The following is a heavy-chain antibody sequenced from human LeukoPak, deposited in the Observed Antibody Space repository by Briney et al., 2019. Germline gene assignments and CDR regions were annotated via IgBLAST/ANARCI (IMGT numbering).Heavy chain of an antibody. CDR3: ARMMYGDFVGYFDY. D-gene: IGHD4-17*01. Sequence: SGPALVKPTQTLTLTCTFSGFSLSTSGMCVSWIRQPPGKALEWLAFIRWDDNKYYSTSLKTRLTISKDTSKNQVVFTMTNMDPVDTATYYCARMMYGDFVGYFDYWGQGTLVTVSS. V-gene: IGHV2-70*01. CDR2: IRWDDNK. CDR1: GFSLSTSGMC. J-gene: IGHJ4*02.